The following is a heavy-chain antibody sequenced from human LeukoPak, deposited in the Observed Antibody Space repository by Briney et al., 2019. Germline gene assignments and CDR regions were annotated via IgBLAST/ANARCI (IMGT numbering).Heavy chain of an antibody. CDR2: ISYDGSNK. V-gene: IGHV3-30*18. Sequence: GRSLRLSCAASGFTFSSYGMHWVRQAPGKGLEWVAVISYDGSNKYYADSVKGRFTISRDNSKNTLYLQMNSLRAEDTAEYYCAKRADYYDSSGYDYWGQGTLVTVSS. CDR1: GFTFSSYG. CDR3: AKRADYYDSSGYDY. J-gene: IGHJ4*02. D-gene: IGHD3-22*01.